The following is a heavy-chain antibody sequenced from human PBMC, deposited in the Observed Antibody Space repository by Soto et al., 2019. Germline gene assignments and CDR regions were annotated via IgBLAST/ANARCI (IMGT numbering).Heavy chain of an antibody. Sequence: QVQLQQWGAGLLKPSETLSLTCAVYGGSFSGYYWSWIRQPPGKGLEWIGEINHSGSTNYNPSLTSRVTISVDRSKSQFSRKLSSVTAADTAVYYCARGLAAADYSWFDPWGQGTLVTVSS. CDR1: GGSFSGYY. CDR2: INHSGST. D-gene: IGHD6-13*01. CDR3: ARGLAAADYSWFDP. J-gene: IGHJ5*02. V-gene: IGHV4-34*01.